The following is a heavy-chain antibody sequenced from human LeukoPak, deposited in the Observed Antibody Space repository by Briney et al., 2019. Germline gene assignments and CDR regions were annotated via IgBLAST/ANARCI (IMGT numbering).Heavy chain of an antibody. V-gene: IGHV3-30*02. CDR2: IRYDGSNK. Sequence: PGGSLRLSCAASGFTFSSYGMHWVRQAPGKGLEWVAFIRYDGSNKYYADSVKGRFTISRDNSKNTLYLQMNSLRAEDTAVYYCAKDSMRDLSVALDYWGQGTLVTVSS. CDR3: AKDSMRDLSVALDY. CDR1: GFTFSSYG. J-gene: IGHJ4*02. D-gene: IGHD6-19*01.